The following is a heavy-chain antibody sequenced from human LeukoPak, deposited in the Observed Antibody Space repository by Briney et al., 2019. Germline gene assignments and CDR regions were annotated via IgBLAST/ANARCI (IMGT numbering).Heavy chain of an antibody. V-gene: IGHV3-21*01. D-gene: IGHD6-6*01. J-gene: IGHJ6*03. Sequence: PGGSLRLSCAASGFTFSSYSMNWVRQAPGKGLEWVSSISSSSSYIYYADSVKGRFTISRDNAKNSLYLQMNSLRAEDTAVYYCAREGWYSSSSPAPYYYMDVWGKRTTVTVSS. CDR3: AREGWYSSSSPAPYYYMDV. CDR2: ISSSSSYI. CDR1: GFTFSSYS.